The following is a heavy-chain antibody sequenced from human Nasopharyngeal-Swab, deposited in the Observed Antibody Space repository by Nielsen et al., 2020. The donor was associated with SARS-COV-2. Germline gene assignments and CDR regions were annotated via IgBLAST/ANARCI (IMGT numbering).Heavy chain of an antibody. CDR2: FDPEDGET. CDR1: GYTFTSYG. J-gene: IGHJ5*02. V-gene: IGHV1-24*01. CDR3: ATVRQIITIFGVGRPGNWFDP. D-gene: IGHD3-3*01. Sequence: ASVKVSCKASGYTFTSYGISWVRQAPGQGLEWMGGFDPEDGETIYAQKFQGRVTMTEDTSTDTAYMELSSLRSEDTAVYYCATVRQIITIFGVGRPGNWFDPWGQGTLVTVSS.